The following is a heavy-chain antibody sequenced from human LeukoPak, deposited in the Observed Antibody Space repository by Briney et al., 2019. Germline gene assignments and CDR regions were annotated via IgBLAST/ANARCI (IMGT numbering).Heavy chain of an antibody. CDR1: GYTFTGYY. CDR3: AREGRLTIFGVVIILNWFDP. V-gene: IGHV1-2*02. Sequence: ASVNVSRKASGYTFTGYYMHWVRQAPGQGLEWMGWINPNSGGTNYAQKFQGRVTMTRDTSISTAYMELSRLRSDDTAVYYCAREGRLTIFGVVIILNWFDPWGQGTLVTVSS. CDR2: INPNSGGT. D-gene: IGHD3-3*01. J-gene: IGHJ5*02.